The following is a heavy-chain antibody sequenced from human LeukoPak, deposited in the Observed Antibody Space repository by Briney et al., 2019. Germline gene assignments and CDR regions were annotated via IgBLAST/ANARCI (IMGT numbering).Heavy chain of an antibody. D-gene: IGHD6-13*01. CDR3: AKHPGRSWYSVWFDP. CDR2: ISGSGGST. Sequence: GGSLRLSCAASGLTFSSYAMSWVRQAPGKGLEWVSAISGSGGSTYYADSVKGRFTISRDNSKNTLYLQMNRLRAEDTAVYYCAKHPGRSWYSVWFDPWGQGTLVTVSS. V-gene: IGHV3-23*01. J-gene: IGHJ5*02. CDR1: GLTFSSYA.